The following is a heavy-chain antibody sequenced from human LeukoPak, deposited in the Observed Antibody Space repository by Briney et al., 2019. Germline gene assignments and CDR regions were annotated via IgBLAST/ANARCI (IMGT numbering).Heavy chain of an antibody. CDR1: GFTFGDYG. V-gene: IGHV3-49*04. Sequence: GGSLRLSCTVSGFTFGDYGMSWVRQAPGRGLEWVGFIRSKAYGGTTDYAAPVKGRFTISRDDSKNTLYLQMNSLKTEDTAVYYCTKFDYAAFEYWGQGTLVTVSS. D-gene: IGHD4-17*01. J-gene: IGHJ4*02. CDR2: IRSKAYGGTT. CDR3: TKFDYAAFEY.